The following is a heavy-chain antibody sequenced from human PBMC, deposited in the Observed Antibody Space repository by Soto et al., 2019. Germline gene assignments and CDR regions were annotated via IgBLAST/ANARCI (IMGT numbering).Heavy chain of an antibody. CDR1: GFSIGGNP. D-gene: IGHD2-8*01. J-gene: IGHJ5*02. CDR3: ARVDDTNGKNWFDP. V-gene: IGHV3-53*01. Sequence: GGSLRLSCEVSGFSIGGNPMSWVRQAPGQGLEWVASIHTVGSTYYADSVQGRFTISRDNSKNTLFLQMNSLRAEDTAIYYCARVDDTNGKNWFDPWGQGTLVTVSS. CDR2: IHTVGST.